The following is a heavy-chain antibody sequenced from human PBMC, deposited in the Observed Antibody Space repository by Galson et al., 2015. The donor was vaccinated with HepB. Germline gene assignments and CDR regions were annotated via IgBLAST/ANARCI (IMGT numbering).Heavy chain of an antibody. J-gene: IGHJ6*02. V-gene: IGHV4-59*01. Sequence: ETLSLTCPVSGGSISSYYWSWIRQPPGKGLEWIGYIYYSGSTNYNPSLKSRVTISVDTSKNQFSLRLSSVTAADTAVYYCARDCSSTSCYTRDGYYYGMDVWGQGTTVTVSS. D-gene: IGHD2-2*02. CDR3: ARDCSSTSCYTRDGYYYGMDV. CDR1: GGSISSYY. CDR2: IYYSGST.